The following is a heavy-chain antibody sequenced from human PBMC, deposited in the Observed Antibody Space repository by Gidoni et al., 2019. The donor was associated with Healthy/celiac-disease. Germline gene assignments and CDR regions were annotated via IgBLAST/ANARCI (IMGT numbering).Heavy chain of an antibody. D-gene: IGHD3-22*01. V-gene: IGHV3-23*01. CDR2: ISGSGGST. CDR1: GFTFSSYA. CDR3: AKIKYYYDSSGYYLFNY. J-gene: IGHJ4*02. Sequence: EVQLLESVGGLVQPGGSLRLSCAASGFTFSSYAMSWVRQAPGKGLEWVSAISGSGGSTYYADSVKGRFTISRDNSKNTLYLQMNSLRAEDTAVYYCAKIKYYYDSSGYYLFNYWGQGTLVTVSS.